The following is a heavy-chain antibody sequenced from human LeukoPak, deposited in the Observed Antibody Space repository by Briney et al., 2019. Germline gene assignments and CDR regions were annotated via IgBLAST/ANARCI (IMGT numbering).Heavy chain of an antibody. CDR1: GVSISSYD. V-gene: IGHV4-59*08. D-gene: IGHD6-19*01. Sequence: SETLSLTCTASGVSISSYDWSWIRQPPGKGLEWIGYIYYSGSTNYNPSLKSRVTISVDTSKNQFSLKLSSVTAADAAVYYCARLGAYSSGDYWGQGTLVTVSS. CDR2: IYYSGST. J-gene: IGHJ4*02. CDR3: ARLGAYSSGDY.